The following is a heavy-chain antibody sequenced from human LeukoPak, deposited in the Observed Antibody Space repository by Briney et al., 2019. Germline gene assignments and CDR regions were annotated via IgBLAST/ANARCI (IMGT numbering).Heavy chain of an antibody. V-gene: IGHV3-23*01. CDR3: AKAHSRRQGQYDNWFDP. CDR1: GFTFSSSA. CDR2: ISGSGGST. D-gene: IGHD2-2*01. J-gene: IGHJ5*02. Sequence: LPGGSLRLSCAASGFTFSSSAMSWVRQAPGKGLEWVSAISGSGGSTYYADSVKGRFTISRDNSKNTLYLQMNSLRAEDTAVYYCAKAHSRRQGQYDNWFDPWGQGTLVTVSS.